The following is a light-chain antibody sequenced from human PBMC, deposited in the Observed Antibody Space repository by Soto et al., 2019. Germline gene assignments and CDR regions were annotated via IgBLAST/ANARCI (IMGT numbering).Light chain of an antibody. CDR2: EAS. CDR3: QHYYESST. J-gene: IGKJ1*01. Sequence: DIQMTQSPSTLSASVGDRVTITCRASQSISSWLAWYQQKPGKAPKLLIYEASSSQIGVPPRFSGSGFGTEFTLTISSLQPDDFATYYCQHYYESSTFGQGTRLEIK. CDR1: QSISSW. V-gene: IGKV1-5*03.